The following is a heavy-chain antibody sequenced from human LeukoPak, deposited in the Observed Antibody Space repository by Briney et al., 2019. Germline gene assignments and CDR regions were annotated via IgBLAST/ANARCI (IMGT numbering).Heavy chain of an antibody. V-gene: IGHV4-38-2*02. CDR2: IYHSGST. J-gene: IGHJ4*02. CDR3: ARDLVGATGDFDY. D-gene: IGHD1-26*01. CDR1: GYSISSGYY. Sequence: SETLSLTCTVSGYSISSGYYWGWIRQPPGKGLEWIGSIYHSGSTYYNPSLKSRVTISVDTSKNQFSLKLSSVTAADTAVYYCARDLVGATGDFDYWGQGTLVTVSS.